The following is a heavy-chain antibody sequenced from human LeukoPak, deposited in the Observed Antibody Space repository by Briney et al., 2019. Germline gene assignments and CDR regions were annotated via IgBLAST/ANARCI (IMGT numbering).Heavy chain of an antibody. CDR1: GYAFTDYY. Sequence: GASVKVSCKASGYAFTDYYMHWVQQAPGKGLEWMGRVDPEDGETIYAEKFQGRVTIAADTSTDTAYMELSSLRSEDTAVYYCATAPYSGSYSPYWGPGTLVIVSS. CDR2: VDPEDGET. V-gene: IGHV1-69-2*01. J-gene: IGHJ4*02. D-gene: IGHD1-26*01. CDR3: ATAPYSGSYSPY.